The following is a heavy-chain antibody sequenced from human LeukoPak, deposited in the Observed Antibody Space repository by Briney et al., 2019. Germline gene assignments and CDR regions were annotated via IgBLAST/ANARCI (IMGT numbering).Heavy chain of an antibody. J-gene: IGHJ4*02. CDR1: AFTFSSYA. V-gene: IGHV3-23*01. D-gene: IGHD5-24*01. Sequence: GGSLRLSCAASAFTFSSYAMSWVRQTPGKGLEWVSTIPDGSSNTYYADSVKGRFTISRDNSKNTLYLQMNSLGAEDTAVYYCAKWLRVATTYFDYWGQGTLVTVSS. CDR3: AKWLRVATTYFDY. CDR2: IPDGSSNT.